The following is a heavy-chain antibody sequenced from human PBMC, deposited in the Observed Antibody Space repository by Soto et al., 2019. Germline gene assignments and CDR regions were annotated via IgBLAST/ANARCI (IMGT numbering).Heavy chain of an antibody. V-gene: IGHV1-18*01. CDR1: GYSFTSYG. CDR2: ISAYNGNT. CDR3: ARAVDYYDSSGYYTHEYFQH. D-gene: IGHD3-22*01. Sequence: QVQLVQSGAEVKKPGASVKVSCKASGYSFTSYGISWVRQAPGQGLEWMGWISAYNGNTNYAQKLQGGVTMTTDTSTSTAYMELRSLRSDDTAVYYCARAVDYYDSSGYYTHEYFQHWGQGTLVTVSS. J-gene: IGHJ1*01.